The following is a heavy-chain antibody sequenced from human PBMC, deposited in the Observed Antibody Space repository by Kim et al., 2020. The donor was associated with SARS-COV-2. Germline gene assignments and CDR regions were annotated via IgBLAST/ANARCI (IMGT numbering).Heavy chain of an antibody. J-gene: IGHJ5*02. D-gene: IGHD2-15*01. CDR3: ARVFCSGGNCWEFDP. V-gene: IGHV3-11*06. Sequence: DSVKGRFTIARDNAKNSLYLQMNSLRAEDTAVYYCARVFCSGGNCWEFDPWGQGTLVTVSS.